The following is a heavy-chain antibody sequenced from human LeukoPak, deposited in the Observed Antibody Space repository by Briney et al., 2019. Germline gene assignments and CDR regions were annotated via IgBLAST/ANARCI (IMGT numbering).Heavy chain of an antibody. J-gene: IGHJ4*02. CDR2: ISYDANIGSNK. V-gene: IGHV3-30-3*01. Sequence: GGSLKLSCATSGFTFSRYAMHWVRQAPGKGLEWVALISYDANIGSNKYYADSVKGRFTISRDNSKNTLYLQMNSLRAEDTAVYYCARDGGYDFWSGYYQDYWGQGTLVTVSS. CDR1: GFTFSRYA. D-gene: IGHD3-3*01. CDR3: ARDGGYDFWSGYYQDY.